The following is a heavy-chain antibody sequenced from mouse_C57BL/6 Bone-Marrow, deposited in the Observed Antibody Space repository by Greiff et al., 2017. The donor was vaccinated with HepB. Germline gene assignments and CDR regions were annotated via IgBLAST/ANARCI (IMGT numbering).Heavy chain of an antibody. D-gene: IGHD2-14*01. CDR2: IDPSDSYT. J-gene: IGHJ2*01. V-gene: IGHV1-69*01. CDR3: AREGRRGDY. Sequence: QVQLQQPGAELVMPGASVKLSCKASGYTFTSYWMHWVKQRPGQGLEWIGEIDPSDSYTNYNQKFKGKSTLTVDKSSSTAYMQLSSLTSEDSAVYYCAREGRRGDYWGQGTTLTVSS. CDR1: GYTFTSYW.